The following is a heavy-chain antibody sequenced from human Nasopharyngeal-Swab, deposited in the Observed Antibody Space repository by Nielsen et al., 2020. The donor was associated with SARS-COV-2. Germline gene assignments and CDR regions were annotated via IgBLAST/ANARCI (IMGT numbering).Heavy chain of an antibody. D-gene: IGHD3-10*01. CDR3: AREGAMVRSYGMDV. CDR2: ISGYNGKT. Sequence: WVGQAPGQGLEWMGWISGYNGKTNYAEKFQDRVTMTTDTSTYTAYMELRSLRSDDTAMYYCAREGAMVRSYGMDVWGQGTTVTVPS. J-gene: IGHJ6*02. V-gene: IGHV1-18*01.